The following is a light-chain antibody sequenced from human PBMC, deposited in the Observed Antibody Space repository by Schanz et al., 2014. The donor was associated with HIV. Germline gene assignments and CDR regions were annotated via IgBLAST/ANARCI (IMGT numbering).Light chain of an antibody. CDR3: QQYNSYSYT. Sequence: DIQMPQSPSTVSASVGDRVTVTCRASQTISSWLAWYQQKPGKAPKLLIYKASSLESGVPSRFSGSGSGTEFTLTISSLQPDDFATYYCQQYNSYSYTFGQGTKLEIK. CDR2: KAS. CDR1: QTISSW. J-gene: IGKJ2*01. V-gene: IGKV1-5*03.